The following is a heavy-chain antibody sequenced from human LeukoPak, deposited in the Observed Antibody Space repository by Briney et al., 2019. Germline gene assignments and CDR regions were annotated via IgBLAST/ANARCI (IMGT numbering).Heavy chain of an antibody. CDR1: GGSISSSSYY. CDR3: VREVVAGTGADY. Sequence: KPSETLSLTCTVSGGSISSSSYYWGWIRQPPGKGLEWIGSIYYSGSTYYNPSLKSRVTISVDTSKNQFSLKLRSVTAADTAVYYCVREVVAGTGADYWGQGTLVTVSS. D-gene: IGHD6-19*01. J-gene: IGHJ4*02. V-gene: IGHV4-39*07. CDR2: IYYSGST.